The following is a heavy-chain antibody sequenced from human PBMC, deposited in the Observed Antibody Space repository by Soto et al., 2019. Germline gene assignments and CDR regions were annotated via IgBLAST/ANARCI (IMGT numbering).Heavy chain of an antibody. Sequence: QVQLVESGGGVVQPGRSLRLSCAASGFTFSSYGMHWVRQAPGKGLEWVAVIWYDGSNKYYAESVKGRFTISRDNSKNTLYLQMNSLRAEDTAVYYCARVYCSSTSCYGADYFDYWGQGTLVTVSS. V-gene: IGHV3-33*01. CDR3: ARVYCSSTSCYGADYFDY. CDR2: IWYDGSNK. CDR1: GFTFSSYG. J-gene: IGHJ4*02. D-gene: IGHD2-2*01.